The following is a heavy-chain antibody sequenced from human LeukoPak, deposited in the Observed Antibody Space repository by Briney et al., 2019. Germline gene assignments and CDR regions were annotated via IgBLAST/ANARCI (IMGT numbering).Heavy chain of an antibody. CDR3: ARESGSASFDY. Sequence: GGSLRLSCAASGFTFSSYSINWVRLAPRKGLEWVSSISSSSSYIYYADSVKGRFTISRDNAKNSLYLQMNSLRAEDTAVYYCARESGSASFDYWGQGTLVTVSS. CDR1: GFTFSSYS. CDR2: ISSSSSYI. J-gene: IGHJ4*02. V-gene: IGHV3-21*01. D-gene: IGHD6-19*01.